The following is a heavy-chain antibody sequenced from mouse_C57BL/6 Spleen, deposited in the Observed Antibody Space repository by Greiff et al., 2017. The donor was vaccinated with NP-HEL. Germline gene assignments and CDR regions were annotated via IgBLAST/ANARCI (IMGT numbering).Heavy chain of an antibody. CDR3: AREGSTTVVATDWYFDV. CDR2: ILPGSGST. Sequence: VQLQQSGAELMKPGASVKLSCKATGYTFTGYWIEWVKQRPGHGLEWIGEILPGSGSTNYNEKFKGKATFTADTSSNTAYMQLSSLTTEDSAIYYCAREGSTTVVATDWYFDVWGTGTTVTVSS. V-gene: IGHV1-9*01. CDR1: GYTFTGYW. D-gene: IGHD1-1*01. J-gene: IGHJ1*03.